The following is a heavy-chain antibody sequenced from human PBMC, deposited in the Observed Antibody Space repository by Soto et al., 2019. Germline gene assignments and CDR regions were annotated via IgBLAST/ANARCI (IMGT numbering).Heavy chain of an antibody. D-gene: IGHD3-10*02. CDR3: AKTYYVRRGKDAFDI. J-gene: IGHJ3*02. CDR1: GFTFSSYG. CDR2: ISYDGSNK. V-gene: IGHV3-30*18. Sequence: PGGSLRLSCAASGFTFSSYGMHWVRQAPGKGLEWVAVISYDGSNKYYADSVKGRFTISRDNSKNTLYLQMNSLRAEDTAVYYCAKTYYVRRGKDAFDIWGQGTMVTVSS.